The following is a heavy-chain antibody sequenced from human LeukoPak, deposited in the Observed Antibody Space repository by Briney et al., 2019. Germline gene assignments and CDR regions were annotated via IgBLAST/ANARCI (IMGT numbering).Heavy chain of an antibody. D-gene: IGHD1-26*01. Sequence: SSVKVSCKASGYTFTSYCISWLRQAPGQGLEGMGWTSAYNGNTNYAQKLQGRVTMTTDTSTSTAYMELRSLRSDDTAVYYCARVGLYSGSYYWFDPWGQGTLVTVSS. CDR1: GYTFTSYC. CDR3: ARVGLYSGSYYWFDP. CDR2: TSAYNGNT. V-gene: IGHV1-18*01. J-gene: IGHJ5*02.